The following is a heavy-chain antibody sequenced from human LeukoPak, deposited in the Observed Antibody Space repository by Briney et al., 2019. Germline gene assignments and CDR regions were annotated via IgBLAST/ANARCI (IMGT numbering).Heavy chain of an antibody. J-gene: IGHJ4*02. CDR1: GFTFSDAW. CDR3: TTRRYCSRGSCYPYYDDSSDIIIDY. V-gene: IGHV3-15*01. D-gene: IGHD2-15*01. CDR2: IKSKSDDGTT. Sequence: GGSLRLSCTASGFTFSDAWMSWVRPAPGKGLQWVGRIKSKSDDGTTDYAAPVKGRFTISREDSKNTLYLQMNSLKTEDTAVYYCTTRRYCSRGSCYPYYDDSSDIIIDYWGEGALVTVSS.